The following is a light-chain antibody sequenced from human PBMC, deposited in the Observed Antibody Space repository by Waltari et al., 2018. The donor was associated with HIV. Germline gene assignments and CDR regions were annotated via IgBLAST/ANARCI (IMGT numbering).Light chain of an antibody. CDR1: QSLVYTDGITY. CDR3: MQGSHLYT. J-gene: IGKJ2*01. CDR2: KVS. V-gene: IGKV2-30*01. Sequence: DVVMTQSPLSLPVTLGQPASISCRSSQSLVYTDGITYLSWFQQRPGQSPRRLIYKVSNRDSGVPDRFSGSGSGTDFTLQISRVEADDVGVYYCMQGSHLYTFGQGTKLEIK.